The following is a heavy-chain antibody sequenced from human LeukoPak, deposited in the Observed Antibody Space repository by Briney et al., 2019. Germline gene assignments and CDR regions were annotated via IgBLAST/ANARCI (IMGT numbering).Heavy chain of an antibody. CDR2: IYYSGST. CDR1: GGSISSYY. Sequence: SETLSLTCTVSGGSISSYYWSWIRQPPGKGLEWIGYIYYSGSTNYNPSLKSRVTISVDTSKNQFSLELSSVTAADTAVYYCARVRYDSSGYPPYDAFDIWGQGTMVTVSS. V-gene: IGHV4-59*01. J-gene: IGHJ3*02. D-gene: IGHD3-22*01. CDR3: ARVRYDSSGYPPYDAFDI.